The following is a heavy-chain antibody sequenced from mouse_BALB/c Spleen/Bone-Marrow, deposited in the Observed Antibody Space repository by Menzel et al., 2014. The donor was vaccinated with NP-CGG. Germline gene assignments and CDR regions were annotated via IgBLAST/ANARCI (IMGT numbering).Heavy chain of an antibody. CDR2: IRHKANGYTT. V-gene: IGHV7-3*02. Sequence: EVKVEESGGGLVQPGGSLRLSCATSGFTFTDYYMSWVRQPPGKALEWLGFIRHKANGYTTEYSASVKGRFTISRDNSKSILYLQMNPLRAEDRAYYYGARDRGCLLQDYWGQGTTLTVSS. CDR1: GFTFTDYY. J-gene: IGHJ2*01. CDR3: ARDRGCLLQDY. D-gene: IGHD1-1*01.